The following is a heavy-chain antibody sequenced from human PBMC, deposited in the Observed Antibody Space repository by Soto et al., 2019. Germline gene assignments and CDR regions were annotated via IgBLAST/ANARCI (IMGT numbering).Heavy chain of an antibody. CDR3: ANDRPNWNDPAERYYFAY. V-gene: IGHV3-23*01. D-gene: IGHD1-1*01. CDR1: GFTFSAYA. Sequence: EVQLLESGGGLVQPGGSLRLSCAASGFTFSAYAMSWVRQAPGKGLEWVSAISGGGGSTYYADSVKGRFTIARDNSQNTLYLQMNILGAEDTAVYYCANDRPNWNDPAERYYFAYCGECTLVPVSS. J-gene: IGHJ4*02. CDR2: ISGGGGST.